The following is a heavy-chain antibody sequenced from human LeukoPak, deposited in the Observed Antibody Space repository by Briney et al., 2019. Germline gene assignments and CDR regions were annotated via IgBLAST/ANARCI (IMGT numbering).Heavy chain of an antibody. J-gene: IGHJ6*02. D-gene: IGHD3-10*01. CDR1: GLTFSGYD. CDR3: AKRSRRLTIVRGVPREDV. CDR2: MSYGGQNE. Sequence: PGGSLRLSCAASGLTFSGYDMHWVRQAPGKGPEWVAVMSYGGQNERYADSVKGRFTISRDNSKNTLYLQMNSLRAEDTAVYYCAKRSRRLTIVRGVPREDVWGQGTTVTVSS. V-gene: IGHV3-30*18.